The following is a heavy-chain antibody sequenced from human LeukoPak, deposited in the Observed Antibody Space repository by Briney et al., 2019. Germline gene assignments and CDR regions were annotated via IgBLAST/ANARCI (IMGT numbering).Heavy chain of an antibody. CDR1: GFAFSGHE. D-gene: IGHD3-22*01. CDR2: ISIVGSNI. J-gene: IGHJ3*02. CDR3: ARGGSSGYIYNAFDI. Sequence: TGGSLRLSCAASGFAFSGHEMNWVRQAPGKGLEWISYISIVGSNIWYADSVKGRFTISRDNAKNSLYLQMNSLRAEDTAVYYCARGGSSGYIYNAFDIWGQGTMVTVSS. V-gene: IGHV3-48*03.